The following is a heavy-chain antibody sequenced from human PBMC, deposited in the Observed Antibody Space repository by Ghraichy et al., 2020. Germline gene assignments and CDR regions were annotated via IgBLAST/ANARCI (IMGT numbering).Heavy chain of an antibody. CDR3: ARLAEVPGGVYWYFAL. V-gene: IGHV4-39*01. D-gene: IGHD1-14*01. Sequence: SETLSLTCTVSGGSISSSSYYWGWIRQPPGKGLEWIGSIYYSGSTYYNPSLTSRVTISVDTSKNQFSLNLSSVTAADTAVYYCARLAEVPGGVYWYFALWGRGTLVTVSS. J-gene: IGHJ2*01. CDR1: GGSISSSSYY. CDR2: IYYSGST.